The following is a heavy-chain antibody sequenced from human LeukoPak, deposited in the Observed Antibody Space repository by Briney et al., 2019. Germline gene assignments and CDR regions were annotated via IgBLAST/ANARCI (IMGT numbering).Heavy chain of an antibody. Sequence: GASVKVSCKASGYTFTGYYMHWVRQAPGQGLEWMGWINPNSGGTNYAQKFQGRVTMTRDTSISTAYMELSRLRSDDTAVYYCARDLYSSGWRPPYYYYMDVWGKGTTVTVSS. D-gene: IGHD6-19*01. CDR1: GYTFTGYY. J-gene: IGHJ6*03. V-gene: IGHV1-2*02. CDR3: ARDLYSSGWRPPYYYYMDV. CDR2: INPNSGGT.